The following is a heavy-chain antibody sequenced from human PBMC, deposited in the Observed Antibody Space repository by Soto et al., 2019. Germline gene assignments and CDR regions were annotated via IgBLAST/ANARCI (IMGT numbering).Heavy chain of an antibody. D-gene: IGHD6-13*01. CDR1: GFTFSSYA. V-gene: IGHV3-23*01. CDR3: AKGVDKYSSSWYSWFDP. Sequence: GGSLRLSCAASGFTFSSYAMSWVRQAPGKGLEWVSAISGSGGSTYYADSVKGRFTISRDNSKNTLYLQMNSLRAEDTAVYYCAKGVDKYSSSWYSWFDPWGQGTLVTVSS. CDR2: ISGSGGST. J-gene: IGHJ5*02.